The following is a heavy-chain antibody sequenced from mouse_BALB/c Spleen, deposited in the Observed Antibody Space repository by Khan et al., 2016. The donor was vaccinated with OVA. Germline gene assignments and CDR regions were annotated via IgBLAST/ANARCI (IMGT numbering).Heavy chain of an antibody. CDR1: SYSITSDYA. D-gene: IGHD1-1*01. Sequence: EVQLVESGPGLVNPSQSLSLTCTVTSYSITSDYAWNWIRQFPGNKLEWMGFISYSGNTKYNPSLKSRFSITRDTSKNQFFLHLNSVTIEDTATYYCARVYGGDFDYWGQGTTLTVSS. CDR2: ISYSGNT. J-gene: IGHJ2*01. V-gene: IGHV3-2*02. CDR3: ARVYGGDFDY.